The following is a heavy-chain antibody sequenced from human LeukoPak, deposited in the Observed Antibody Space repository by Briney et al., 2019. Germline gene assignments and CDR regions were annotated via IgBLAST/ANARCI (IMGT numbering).Heavy chain of an antibody. CDR1: GFTVSSNY. V-gene: IGHV3-53*05. CDR2: IYSCGST. CDR3: ARAASPLRYFDWLFYDY. D-gene: IGHD3-9*01. Sequence: GGSLRLSCAASGFTVSSNYMSWVRQAPGKGLEWVSVIYSCGSTYYADSVKGRFTISRDNSKNTLYLQMNSLRAEDTAVYYCARAASPLRYFDWLFYDYWGQGTLVTVSS. J-gene: IGHJ4*02.